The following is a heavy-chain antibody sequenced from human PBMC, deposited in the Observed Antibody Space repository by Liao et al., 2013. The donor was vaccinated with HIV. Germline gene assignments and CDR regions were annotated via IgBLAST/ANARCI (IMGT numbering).Heavy chain of an antibody. CDR3: ARAIIDYYDSSGYFLDAFDI. Sequence: QVQLQESGPGLVKPSQTLSLTCTVSGASITNGDYYWSWIRQPPGKGLECIGYIYYSGSTYYNPSLKSRVTISVDTSKNQFSLKLSSVTAADTAVYYCARAIIDYYDSSGYFLDAFDIWGQGTMVTVSS. CDR1: GASITNGDYY. D-gene: IGHD3-22*01. V-gene: IGHV4-30-4*08. CDR2: IYYSGST. J-gene: IGHJ3*02.